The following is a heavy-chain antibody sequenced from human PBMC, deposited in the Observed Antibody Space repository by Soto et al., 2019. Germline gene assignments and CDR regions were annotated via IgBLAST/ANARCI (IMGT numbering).Heavy chain of an antibody. V-gene: IGHV3-9*01. D-gene: IGHD5-12*01. CDR3: AKIHSGYDWPHDAFDI. CDR2: ISWNSGSI. J-gene: IGHJ3*02. CDR1: GFTFDDYA. Sequence: PGGSLRLSCAASGFTFDDYAMHWVRQAPWKGLEWVSGISWNSGSIGYADSVKGRFTISRDNAKNSLYLQMNSLRAEDTALYYCAKIHSGYDWPHDAFDIWGQGTMVTVSS.